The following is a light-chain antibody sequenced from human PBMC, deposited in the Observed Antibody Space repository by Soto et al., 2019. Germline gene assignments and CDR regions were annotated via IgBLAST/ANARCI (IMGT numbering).Light chain of an antibody. V-gene: IGLV2-14*03. CDR1: SSDVGGYNY. CDR2: DVS. CDR3: SSYTTSNTRQIV. Sequence: QSALTQPASVSGSPGQSITISCTSTSSDVGGYNYVSWYQHHPGKAPKLLIYDVSNRPSGISNRFSGSKSDNTASLTISGLQPEDEADYYCSSYTTSNTRQIVFGTGTKLTVL. J-gene: IGLJ1*01.